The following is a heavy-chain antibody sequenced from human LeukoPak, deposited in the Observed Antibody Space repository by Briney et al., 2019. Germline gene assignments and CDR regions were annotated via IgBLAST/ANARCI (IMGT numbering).Heavy chain of an antibody. Sequence: ASVKVSCKASGYTFTNYGVHWVRQAPGQGLEWMAWINTSKGNTEYAQKFQGRVTLTTDTSTCTAYMELRSLRSDDTAVYYCAREYGTENDYWGQGTLVTVSS. J-gene: IGHJ4*02. V-gene: IGHV1-18*01. CDR3: AREYGTENDY. CDR1: GYTFTNYG. D-gene: IGHD1-26*01. CDR2: INTSKGNT.